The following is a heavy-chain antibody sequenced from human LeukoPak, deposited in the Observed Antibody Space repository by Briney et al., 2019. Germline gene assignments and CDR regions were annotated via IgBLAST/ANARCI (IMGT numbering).Heavy chain of an antibody. CDR3: RGDCTNGVCYDY. V-gene: IGHV4-34*01. CDR1: GGSFSGYY. Sequence: SETLSLPCAVYGGSFSGYYWSWIRQPPGKGLQWIGEINHSGSNNYNPSLKSRVTISVDTSKNQFSLKLSSVTAADTAVYYCRGDCTNGVCYDYWGQGALVTVAS. J-gene: IGHJ4*02. CDR2: INHSGSN. D-gene: IGHD2-8*01.